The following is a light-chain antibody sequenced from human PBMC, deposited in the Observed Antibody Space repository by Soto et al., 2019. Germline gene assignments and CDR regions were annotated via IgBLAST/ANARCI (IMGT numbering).Light chain of an antibody. J-gene: IGKJ4*01. V-gene: IGKV3-20*01. CDR2: GTS. CDR3: KQSGSSLT. Sequence: EIVLTKSTGTLSLSTGDIATLSCRASQSITRTYLAWYQQRAGQAPRILIYGTSIRATGIPDRFSGSASGTDFTLTISRLVPEDFAVYFCKQSGSSLTFGGGTQVEMK. CDR1: QSITRTY.